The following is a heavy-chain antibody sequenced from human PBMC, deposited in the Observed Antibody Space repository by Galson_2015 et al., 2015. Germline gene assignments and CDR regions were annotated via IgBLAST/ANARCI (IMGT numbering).Heavy chain of an antibody. V-gene: IGHV5-51*01. CDR2: IYPGDSDT. CDR3: ARLSSGWYGDY. J-gene: IGHJ4*02. D-gene: IGHD6-19*01. CDR1: GYSFPSYW. Sequence: QSGAEVKKSGESLKISCKASGYSFPSYWIGWVRQMPGKGLEWMGIIYPGDSDTRYSPSFQGQVTISADKSISTAYVQWGSLEASDTAMYYCARLSSGWYGDYWGQGTLVTASS.